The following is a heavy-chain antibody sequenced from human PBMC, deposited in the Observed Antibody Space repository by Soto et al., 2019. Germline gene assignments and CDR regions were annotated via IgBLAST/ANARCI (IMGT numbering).Heavy chain of an antibody. Sequence: GGSLRVFCAASGFTFSTYAMNWVRQPPGKGLEWVSSISGSGAYTYYAASVQGRFTISRDTSMNTLFLQMNRLRPEGTAVYDCVSAPPAPAWFRFDYGGQGTLFTDSS. CDR3: VSAPPAPAWFRFDY. CDR1: GFTFSTYA. V-gene: IGHV3-23*01. J-gene: IGHJ4*02. CDR2: ISGSGAYT. D-gene: IGHD2-2*01.